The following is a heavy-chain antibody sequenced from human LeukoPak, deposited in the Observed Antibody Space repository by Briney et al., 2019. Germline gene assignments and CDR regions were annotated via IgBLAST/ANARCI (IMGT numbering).Heavy chain of an antibody. CDR2: IYYSGST. Sequence: PSETLSLTCTVSGGPISSYYWSWIRQPPGKGLEWIGYIYYSGSTNYNPSLKSRVTISVDTSKNQFTLKLSSVTAADTAVYYCARGIVVVPAAIRRWWFDPWGQGTLVTVSS. CDR1: GGPISSYY. V-gene: IGHV4-59*01. CDR3: ARGIVVVPAAIRRWWFDP. J-gene: IGHJ5*02. D-gene: IGHD2-2*02.